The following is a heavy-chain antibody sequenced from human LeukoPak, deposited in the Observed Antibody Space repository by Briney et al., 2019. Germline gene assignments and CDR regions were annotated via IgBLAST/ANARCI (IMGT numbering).Heavy chain of an antibody. V-gene: IGHV1-18*01. D-gene: IGHD6-19*01. CDR2: ISVKNGIT. Sequence: ASVKVSCKAPGYTFINYAITWVRQAPGQGPEWMGWISVKNGITNYATRVQDRVSMTTGTSTTTVYMELRSLRPDDKAVYFCARVTENKYNSGWYPHYMDVWGKGTTVTVSS. J-gene: IGHJ6*03. CDR1: GYTFINYA. CDR3: ARVTENKYNSGWYPHYMDV.